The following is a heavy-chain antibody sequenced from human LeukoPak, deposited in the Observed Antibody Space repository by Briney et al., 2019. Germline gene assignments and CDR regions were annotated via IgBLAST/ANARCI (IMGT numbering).Heavy chain of an antibody. Sequence: GGSLRLSCAASGFTFSSYDMHWVRQATGKGLEWVSAIGTAGDTYYPGSVKGRFTISRENAKNTLDLQMNSLRVEDTAVYYCARWKMEGIVVDVFDIWGQGTRVTVSS. CDR2: IGTAGDT. V-gene: IGHV3-13*04. CDR1: GFTFSSYD. D-gene: IGHD3-22*01. CDR3: ARWKMEGIVVDVFDI. J-gene: IGHJ3*02.